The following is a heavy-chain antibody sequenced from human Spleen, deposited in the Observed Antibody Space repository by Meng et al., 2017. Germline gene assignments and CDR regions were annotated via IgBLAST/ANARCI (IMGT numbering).Heavy chain of an antibody. CDR1: GFTFSSYA. J-gene: IGHJ5*02. D-gene: IGHD2-15*01. CDR2: ISYDGSNK. V-gene: IGHV3-30*04. CDR3: ARDIVVVVAATRWDWFDP. Sequence: SLRLSCAASGFTFSSYAMHWVRQAPGKGLEWVAVISYDGSNKYYADSVKGRFTISRDNSKNTLYLQMNSLRAEDTAVYYCARDIVVVVAATRWDWFDPWGQGTLVTVSS.